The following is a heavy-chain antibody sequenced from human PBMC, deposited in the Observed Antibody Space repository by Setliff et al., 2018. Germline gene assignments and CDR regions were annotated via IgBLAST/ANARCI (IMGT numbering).Heavy chain of an antibody. V-gene: IGHV3-23*01. CDR2: ITDSGRTT. D-gene: IGHD6-19*01. Sequence: SLRLSCAASGFTFTSYAMSWVRQAPGKEPDWVSTITDSGRTTYYGQSVKGRFTISRDNSRNTIYLQMNSLRTEDMAIYYCARRGGTAGARGFDIWGQGTMVTVSS. CDR1: GFTFTSYA. CDR3: ARRGGTAGARGFDI. J-gene: IGHJ3*02.